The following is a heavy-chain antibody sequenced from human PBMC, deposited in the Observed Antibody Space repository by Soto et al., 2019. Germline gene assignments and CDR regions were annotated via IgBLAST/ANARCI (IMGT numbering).Heavy chain of an antibody. Sequence: GGSLRLSCAASGFTFDDYAMHWVRQAPGKGLEWVSGISWNSGSIGYADSVKGRFTISRDNAKNSLYLQMNSLRAEDTALYYCAREPPVATDFDYWGQGTLVTVSS. J-gene: IGHJ4*02. D-gene: IGHD2-2*01. CDR2: ISWNSGSI. V-gene: IGHV3-9*01. CDR3: AREPPVATDFDY. CDR1: GFTFDDYA.